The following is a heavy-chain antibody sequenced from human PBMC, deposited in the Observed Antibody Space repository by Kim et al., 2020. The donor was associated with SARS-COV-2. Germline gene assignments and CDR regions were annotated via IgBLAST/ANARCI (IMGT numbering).Heavy chain of an antibody. D-gene: IGHD3-22*01. CDR3: ARDTGDSSGYYFENYFDY. CDR1: GGSISSYY. CDR2: IYYSGST. V-gene: IGHV4-59*01. Sequence: SETLSLTCTVSGGSISSYYWSWIRQPPGKGLEWIGYIYYSGSTNYNPSLKSRVTISVDTYKNQFSLKLSSVTAAETAVYYWARDTGDSSGYYFENYFDYWGQGTLVTVSS. J-gene: IGHJ4*02.